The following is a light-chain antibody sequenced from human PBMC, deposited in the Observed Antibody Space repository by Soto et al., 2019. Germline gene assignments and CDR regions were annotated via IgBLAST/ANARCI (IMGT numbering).Light chain of an antibody. Sequence: EIVLTQSPATLSLSPGERATLSCRASQSVSSNLAWYRQKPGQAPRLLIYDSSNRAAGIPARFSGSGSGTEFTLTISSLQSEDFAVYYCQQYNNWPPITFGQGTRLE. J-gene: IGKJ5*01. V-gene: IGKV3D-15*01. CDR3: QQYNNWPPIT. CDR2: DSS. CDR1: QSVSSN.